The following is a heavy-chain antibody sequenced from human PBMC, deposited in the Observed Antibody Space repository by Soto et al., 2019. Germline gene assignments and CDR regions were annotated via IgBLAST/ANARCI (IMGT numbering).Heavy chain of an antibody. CDR1: GGSISSYY. J-gene: IGHJ4*02. CDR3: ARRIAVAGLWSDYFDY. Sequence: PSETLSLTFTVCGGSISSYYWSWIRQPPGKGLEWIGYIYYSGSTNYNPSLKSRVTISVDTSKNQFSLKLSSVTAADTAVYYCARRIAVAGLWSDYFDYWGQGTLVTVSS. V-gene: IGHV4-59*08. D-gene: IGHD6-19*01. CDR2: IYYSGST.